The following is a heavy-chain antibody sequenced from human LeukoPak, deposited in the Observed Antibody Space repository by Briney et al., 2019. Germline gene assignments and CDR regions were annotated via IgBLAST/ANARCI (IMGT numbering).Heavy chain of an antibody. CDR1: GFTFSRYW. D-gene: IGHD5-12*01. Sequence: GGSLRLSCAASGFTFSRYWMHWVRQAPGKGLVWVSRIDEHGKTINCADSVKGRFTISRNNAGDTLYLQMNSLRAEDTGVYYCAADLSGRQDYWGQGTLVTVSS. V-gene: IGHV3-74*01. CDR2: IDEHGKTI. CDR3: AADLSGRQDY. J-gene: IGHJ4*02.